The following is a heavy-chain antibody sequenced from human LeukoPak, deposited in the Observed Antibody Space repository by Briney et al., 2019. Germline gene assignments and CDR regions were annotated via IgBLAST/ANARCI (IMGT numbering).Heavy chain of an antibody. CDR1: GFTFSSYW. D-gene: IGHD3-10*01. Sequence: GGSLRLSCAASGFTFSSYWMSWVRQAPGKGLEWVANIKQDGSEKYYVDSVKGRFTISRDNAKNSLYLQMNSLRAEDTAVYYCAREGVRGVLYYYYYYYMDVWGKGTTATVSS. CDR3: AREGVRGVLYYYYYYYMDV. V-gene: IGHV3-7*01. CDR2: IKQDGSEK. J-gene: IGHJ6*03.